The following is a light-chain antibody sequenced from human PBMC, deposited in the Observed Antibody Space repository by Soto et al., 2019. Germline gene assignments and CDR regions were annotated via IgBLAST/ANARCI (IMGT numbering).Light chain of an antibody. Sequence: EIVMTQSPATLSVSPGDRATLSCRASESVTSSLAWYQQKPGQPPRLLIYAASTRATDVPARFSGGGSETEFTLTISSLQSEDFAVYYCQQYNNWPITFGQGTRLEMK. CDR3: QQYNNWPIT. CDR1: ESVTSS. J-gene: IGKJ5*01. V-gene: IGKV3-15*01. CDR2: AAS.